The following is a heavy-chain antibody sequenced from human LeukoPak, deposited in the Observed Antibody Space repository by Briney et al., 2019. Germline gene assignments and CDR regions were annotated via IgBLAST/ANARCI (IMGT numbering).Heavy chain of an antibody. Sequence: ASVKVSCKVSGYTLTELSMHWVRQAPGKGLEWMGGFDPEDGETIYAQKFQGRVTMTEDTSTDTAYMELSSVRSEDTAVYYCATAAARRHYYYYMDVWGKGTTVTVSS. V-gene: IGHV1-24*01. CDR2: FDPEDGET. CDR1: GYTLTELS. CDR3: ATAAARRHYYYYMDV. D-gene: IGHD6-6*01. J-gene: IGHJ6*03.